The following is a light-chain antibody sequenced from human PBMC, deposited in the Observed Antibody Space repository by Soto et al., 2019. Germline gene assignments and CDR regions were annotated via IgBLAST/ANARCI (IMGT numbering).Light chain of an antibody. J-gene: IGLJ1*01. CDR2: DVS. CDR1: SSDVGGYNY. V-gene: IGLV2-14*01. CDR3: SSYTASNTRQIV. Sequence: QSALTQPASVSGSPGQSITISCTGTSSDVGGYNYVSWYQQHPGKAPKFMIYDVSNRPSGVSNRFSGSKSDNTASLTISGLQAEDEADYDCSSYTASNTRQIVFGTGTKLTVL.